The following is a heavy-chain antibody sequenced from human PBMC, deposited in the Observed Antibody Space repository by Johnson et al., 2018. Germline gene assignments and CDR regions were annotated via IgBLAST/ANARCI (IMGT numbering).Heavy chain of an antibody. CDR1: GFTFSNYA. CDR3: AKGGLGSGFYYDSSGPTY. D-gene: IGHD3-22*01. J-gene: IGHJ4*02. V-gene: IGHV3-23*04. CDR2: IRRSGGST. Sequence: VQLVESGGGLVQPGGSLRLSCAASGFTFSNYAMSWVRQTPGKGLEWVSAIRRSGGSTHDAESVKGRFTISRDNSKNTLYLQMNGLRAEDTAFYYCAKGGLGSGFYYDSSGPTYRGQGTLVIVSS.